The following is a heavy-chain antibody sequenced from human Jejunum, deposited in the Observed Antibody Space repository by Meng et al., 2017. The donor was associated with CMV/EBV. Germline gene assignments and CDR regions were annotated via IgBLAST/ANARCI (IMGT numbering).Heavy chain of an antibody. Sequence: TSYGIRWVRQAPGQGLEWMGWISVYNGNTNYAQKLQGRVNMTTDTSTSTAYMELRSLRSDDTAVYYCARRNHYDSSGYYRYYFDYWGQGTLVTVSS. CDR1: TSYG. V-gene: IGHV1-18*01. D-gene: IGHD3-22*01. J-gene: IGHJ4*02. CDR2: ISVYNGNT. CDR3: ARRNHYDSSGYYRYYFDY.